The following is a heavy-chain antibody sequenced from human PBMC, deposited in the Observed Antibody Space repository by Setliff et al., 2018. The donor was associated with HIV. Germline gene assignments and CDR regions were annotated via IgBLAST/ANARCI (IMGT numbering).Heavy chain of an antibody. CDR1: DDSFSNYD. CDR2: ISSSGIT. V-gene: IGHV4-4*09. CDR3: ARLGRAIDDGGSSLRLDF. J-gene: IGHJ4*02. D-gene: IGHD2-21*01. Sequence: PSETLSLTCVVSDDSFSNYDWTWIRQSPGKTLEWIGYISSSGITNYNPSLRSRVTISIETSNTRFSLWLRSATAADTATYFCARLGRAIDDGGSSLRLDFWGQGMLVTVSS.